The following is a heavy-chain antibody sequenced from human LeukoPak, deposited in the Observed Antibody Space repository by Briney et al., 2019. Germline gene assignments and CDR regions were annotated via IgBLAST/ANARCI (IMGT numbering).Heavy chain of an antibody. D-gene: IGHD3-3*01. CDR1: GGSISSSSYY. J-gene: IGHJ4*02. V-gene: IGHV4-39*01. Sequence: SKTLSLTCTVSGGSISSSSYYWGWIRQPPGKGLEWIGSIYYSGSTYYNPSLKSRVTISVDTSKNQFSLKLSSVTAADTAVYYCARSDSSCVDYWGQGTLVTVSS. CDR3: ARSDSSCVDY. CDR2: IYYSGST.